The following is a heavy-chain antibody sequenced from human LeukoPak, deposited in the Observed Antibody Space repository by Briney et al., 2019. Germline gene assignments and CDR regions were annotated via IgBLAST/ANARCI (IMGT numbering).Heavy chain of an antibody. CDR3: AKGGALQDYYYYMDV. J-gene: IGHJ6*03. CDR1: GFTFDDYA. V-gene: IGHV3-9*03. CDR2: ISWNSGSI. Sequence: GGSLRLSCAASGFTFDDYAMHWVRQAPGKGLEWVSGISWNSGSIGHADSVKGRFTISRDNAKNSLYLQMNSLRAEDMALYYCAKGGALQDYYYYMDVWGKGTTATVSS. D-gene: IGHD1-26*01.